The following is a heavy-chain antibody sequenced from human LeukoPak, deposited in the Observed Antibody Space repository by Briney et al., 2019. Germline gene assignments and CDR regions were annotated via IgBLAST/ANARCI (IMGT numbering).Heavy chain of an antibody. Sequence: PSETLSLTCAVYGGSFCGYYWSWIRQPPGKGLEWIGEINHSGSTNYNPSLKSRVTISVDTSKNQFSLKLSSVTAADTAVYYCASLLTTVTMSDWFDPWGQGTLVTVSS. D-gene: IGHD4-17*01. CDR1: GGSFCGYY. J-gene: IGHJ5*02. CDR3: ASLLTTVTMSDWFDP. CDR2: INHSGST. V-gene: IGHV4-34*01.